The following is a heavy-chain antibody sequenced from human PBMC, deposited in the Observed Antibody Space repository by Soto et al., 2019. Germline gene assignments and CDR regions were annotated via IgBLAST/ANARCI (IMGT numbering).Heavy chain of an antibody. V-gene: IGHV6-1*01. D-gene: IGHD2-15*01. Sequence: SQTLSLTCVISGDSVSSNSAAWNWVRQSPSRGLEWLGRTYYRSKWYDDYAVSVKSRITIKPDTSKNQFSLQLNSVTPEDSAAYYCTRGAGRGYCTGNTCYSPYNYYGMDVWGQGTTVTVSS. CDR1: GDSVSSNSAA. CDR3: TRGAGRGYCTGNTCYSPYNYYGMDV. CDR2: TYYRSKWYD. J-gene: IGHJ6*02.